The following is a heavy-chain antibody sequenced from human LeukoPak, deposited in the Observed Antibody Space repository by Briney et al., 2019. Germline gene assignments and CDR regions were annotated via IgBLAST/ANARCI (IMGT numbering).Heavy chain of an antibody. CDR3: ANGANSGSYFED. Sequence: SETLSLTCTVSGGSICSYYWSWIRQPPGKGLEWIGHIYTSGSTNYNPPHKSRVTMSVDTSKNQFSLNLTSVTAADTAVYYCANGANSGSYFEDWGQGTLVTVSS. J-gene: IGHJ4*02. D-gene: IGHD1-26*01. V-gene: IGHV4-4*09. CDR1: GGSICSYY. CDR2: IYTSGST.